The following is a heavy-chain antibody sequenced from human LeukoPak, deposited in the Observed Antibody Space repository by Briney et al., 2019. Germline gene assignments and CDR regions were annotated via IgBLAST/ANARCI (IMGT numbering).Heavy chain of an antibody. CDR2: ISSSSSYI. V-gene: IGHV3-21*01. CDR3: ARGEDSSGYYFDY. CDR1: GFTFSSYG. D-gene: IGHD3-22*01. Sequence: GGSLRLSCAASGFTFSSYGMHWVRQAPGKGLEWVSSISSSSSYIYYADSVKGRFTISRDNAKNSLYLQINSLRAEDTAVYYCARGEDSSGYYFDYWGQGTLVTVSS. J-gene: IGHJ4*02.